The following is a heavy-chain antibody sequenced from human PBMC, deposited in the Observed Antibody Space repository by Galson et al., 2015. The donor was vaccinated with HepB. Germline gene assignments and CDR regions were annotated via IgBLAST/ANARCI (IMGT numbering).Heavy chain of an antibody. V-gene: IGHV5-51*03. J-gene: IGHJ3*01. Sequence: QSGAEVKKPGDSLKISCKTSGFDFPTHWIAWVRQRPGKGLEWMGIIFPGDSDSIYSPSFEGQVTMSVDKSISTAYLHWGSLKASDTAVYYCARPQPTVVSPADTVDVWGQGTMVIVAS. CDR1: GFDFPTHW. CDR2: IFPGDSDS. CDR3: ARPQPTVVSPADTVDV. D-gene: IGHD3-22*01.